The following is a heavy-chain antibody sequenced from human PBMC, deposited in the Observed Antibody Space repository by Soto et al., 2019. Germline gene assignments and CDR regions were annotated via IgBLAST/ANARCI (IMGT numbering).Heavy chain of an antibody. CDR1: GFTFSDYY. Sequence: GGSLRLSCAASGFTFSDYYMSWIRQAPGKGLEWVSYISSSSSYTNYADSVKGRFTISRDNAKNSLYLQMNSLRAEDTAVYYCARGLEKSTYYDFWSGPSYYFDYWGQGTLVTVSS. J-gene: IGHJ4*02. CDR3: ARGLEKSTYYDFWSGPSYYFDY. V-gene: IGHV3-11*06. D-gene: IGHD3-3*01. CDR2: ISSSSSYT.